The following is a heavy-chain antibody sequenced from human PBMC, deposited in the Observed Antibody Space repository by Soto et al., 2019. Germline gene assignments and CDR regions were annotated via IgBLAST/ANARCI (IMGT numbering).Heavy chain of an antibody. Sequence: PGGSLRLSCAASGFTFSSYAMSWVRQAPGKGLEWVSAISGSGGSTYYADSVKGRFTISRDNSKNTLYLQMNSLRAEDTAVYYCAKFKPIWSETSYLYGMDVSGQGTTVTVSS. J-gene: IGHJ6*02. CDR3: AKFKPIWSETSYLYGMDV. V-gene: IGHV3-23*01. CDR2: ISGSGGST. CDR1: GFTFSSYA. D-gene: IGHD2-21*01.